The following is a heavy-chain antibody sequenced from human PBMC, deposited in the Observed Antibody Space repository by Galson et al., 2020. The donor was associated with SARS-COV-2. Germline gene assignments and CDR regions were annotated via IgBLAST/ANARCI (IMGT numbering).Heavy chain of an antibody. CDR1: GFSLSTSGVG. V-gene: IGHV2-5*02. D-gene: IGHD6-19*01. CDR2: IYWDDDK. Sequence: SGPTLVKPTQTLTLTCTFSGFSLSTSGVGVGWIRQPPGKALEWLALIYWDDDKRYSPSLKSRLTITKDTSKNQVVLTMTNMDPVDTATYYCAHQFSGWPGILFDYWGQGTLVTVSS. CDR3: AHQFSGWPGILFDY. J-gene: IGHJ4*02.